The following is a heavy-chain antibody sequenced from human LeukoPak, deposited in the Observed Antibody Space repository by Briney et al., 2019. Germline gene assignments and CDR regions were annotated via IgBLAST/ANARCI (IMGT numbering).Heavy chain of an antibody. Sequence: GGSLRLSCAASGLAFSYYWMSWVRQAPGKGLEWVANIKQDGSEKHYVDSEKGRFTVSRDNAKNSLYLQMNSLRAEDTAVYYCAVYYSSGPIAYWGQGTLVTVSS. CDR1: GLAFSYYW. J-gene: IGHJ4*02. CDR3: AVYYSSGPIAY. V-gene: IGHV3-7*01. CDR2: IKQDGSEK. D-gene: IGHD3-22*01.